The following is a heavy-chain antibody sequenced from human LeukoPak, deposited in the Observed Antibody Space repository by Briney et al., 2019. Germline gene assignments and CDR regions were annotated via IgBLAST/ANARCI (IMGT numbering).Heavy chain of an antibody. CDR2: ISYDGSNK. CDR1: GFTFSSYA. Sequence: GGSLRLSCAASGFTFSSYAMHWVRQAPGKGLEWVAVISYDGSNKYYADSVKGRFTISRDDSKNTLYLQMNSLRAEDTALYYCAKLLGGGLWFGEKGYFDYWGQGTLVTASS. D-gene: IGHD3-10*01. J-gene: IGHJ4*02. V-gene: IGHV3-30-3*01. CDR3: AKLLGGGLWFGEKGYFDY.